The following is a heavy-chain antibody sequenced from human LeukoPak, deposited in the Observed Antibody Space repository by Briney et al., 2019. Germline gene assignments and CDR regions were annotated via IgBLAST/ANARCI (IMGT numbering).Heavy chain of an antibody. D-gene: IGHD2-2*01. J-gene: IGHJ6*03. CDR2: ISAYNGNT. Sequence: ASVKVSCKASGYTFTSYGISWVRQAPGQGLEWMGWISAYNGNTNYAQKLQGRVTMTTDTSTSTAYMELRSLRSDDTAVYYCARLELGRGYCSSTSCYDYYYYMDVWGKGTTVTVSS. V-gene: IGHV1-18*01. CDR3: ARLELGRGYCSSTSCYDYYYYMDV. CDR1: GYTFTSYG.